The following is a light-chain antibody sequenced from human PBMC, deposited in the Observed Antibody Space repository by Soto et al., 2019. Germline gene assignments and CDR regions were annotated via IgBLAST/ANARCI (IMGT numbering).Light chain of an antibody. CDR3: QQYNSFIWT. V-gene: IGKV3-20*01. J-gene: IGKJ1*01. CDR1: QSVSSNY. Sequence: EIVLTQSPGTLSLSPGERATLSCRASQSVSSNYLAWYQQKPGQAPRLLIYGASSRATGIPDRFSGSGSGTEFNLTISSLQPEDFATYYCQQYNSFIWTFGQGTKVDI. CDR2: GAS.